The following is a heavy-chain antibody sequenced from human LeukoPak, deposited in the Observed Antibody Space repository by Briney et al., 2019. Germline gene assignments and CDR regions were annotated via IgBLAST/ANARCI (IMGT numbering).Heavy chain of an antibody. Sequence: GGSLRLSCVVSGIPFSDYYMNWIRQAPGKGLEWISYISSSSSYTDYADSVKGRFTISRDNAKSALYLQMNSLRLEDTAVYYCAAGTAADFWGQGTLVTASS. CDR2: ISSSSSYT. V-gene: IGHV3-11*03. CDR3: AAGTAADF. J-gene: IGHJ4*02. D-gene: IGHD6-13*01. CDR1: GIPFSDYY.